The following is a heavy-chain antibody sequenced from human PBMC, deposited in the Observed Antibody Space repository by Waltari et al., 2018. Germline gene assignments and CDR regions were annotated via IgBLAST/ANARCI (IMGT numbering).Heavy chain of an antibody. Sequence: QVQLVESGGGVVQPGRSLRLSCAASGFTLSSYARNWVRQAPGKGLEWVAVISYDGSNKYYADSVKGRFTISRDNSKNTLYLQMNSLRAEDTAVNYCARPLNRNIAAAGNWGQGTLVTVSS. CDR2: ISYDGSNK. CDR3: ARPLNRNIAAAGN. CDR1: GFTLSSYA. V-gene: IGHV3-30-3*01. D-gene: IGHD6-13*01. J-gene: IGHJ4*02.